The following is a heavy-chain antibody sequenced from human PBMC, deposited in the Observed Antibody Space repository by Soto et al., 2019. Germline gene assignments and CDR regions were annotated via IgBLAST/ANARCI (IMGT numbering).Heavy chain of an antibody. CDR1: GFTFSTYS. Sequence: GGSLRLSCTASGFTFSTYSRNWVRQAPGKGLEWVSSISSSSGYIYYADSVKGRFTISRDDAKNSLSLQMNSLRAEDTAVYYCARVRSYSYGQGYGMDVWGQGTTVTVSS. J-gene: IGHJ6*02. CDR3: ARVRSYSYGQGYGMDV. CDR2: ISSSSGYI. D-gene: IGHD5-18*01. V-gene: IGHV3-21*01.